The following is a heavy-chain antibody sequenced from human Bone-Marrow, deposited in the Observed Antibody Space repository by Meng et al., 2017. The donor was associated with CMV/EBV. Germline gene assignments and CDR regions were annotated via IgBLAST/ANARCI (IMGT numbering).Heavy chain of an antibody. Sequence: ASVKVSCKVSGYIFIDYFIHWVRRAPGRGLEWMGWINPINGGKHFAQKFQDRVTVTRDTSTNTAYMELSSLTSDDTGVYYCARPSGSAPNWFDPWGQGTRVTAPQ. D-gene: IGHD1-26*01. CDR3: ARPSGSAPNWFDP. V-gene: IGHV1-2*02. CDR2: INPINGGK. CDR1: GYIFIDYF. J-gene: IGHJ5*02.